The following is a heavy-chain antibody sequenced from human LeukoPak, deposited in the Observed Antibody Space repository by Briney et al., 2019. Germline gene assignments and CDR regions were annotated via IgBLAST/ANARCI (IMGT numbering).Heavy chain of an antibody. J-gene: IGHJ4*02. CDR2: IWYDGSSK. CDR1: GFSFSAYG. Sequence: GGSLRLSCAASGFSFSAYGVHWVRQAPGKGLEWVAVIWYDGSSKDYADSVKGRFTLSRDNSKNTLYLQMNSLTVEDTAVYYCARSQSSSLIDYWGQGTLVTASS. CDR3: ARSQSSSLIDY. V-gene: IGHV3-33*01. D-gene: IGHD6-13*01.